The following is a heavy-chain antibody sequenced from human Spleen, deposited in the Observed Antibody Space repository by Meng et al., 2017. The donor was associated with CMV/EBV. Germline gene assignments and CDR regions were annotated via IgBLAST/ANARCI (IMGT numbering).Heavy chain of an antibody. V-gene: IGHV3-23*01. CDR1: TFASHA. CDR3: AKDGDFDSGRPRLGYFDL. D-gene: IGHD3-10*01. CDR2: ISATGDIT. J-gene: IGHJ2*01. Sequence: TFASHAMSWVRKAAGKGLEWVSGISATGDITFYADSVKGRFTISRDNTKNTLYLQINSLRAEDTALYYCAKDGDFDSGRPRLGYFDLWGRGTLVTVSS.